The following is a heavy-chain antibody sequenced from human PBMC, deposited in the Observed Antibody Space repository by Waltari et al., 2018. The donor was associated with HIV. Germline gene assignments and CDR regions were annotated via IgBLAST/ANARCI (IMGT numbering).Heavy chain of an antibody. CDR2: ISVYQGNT. CDR1: GYTFTSYG. V-gene: IGHV1-18*01. J-gene: IGHJ4*02. CDR3: ARELYSGSQGAFEY. D-gene: IGHD1-26*01. Sequence: QVHLVQPGAEVKKPGASVKVSCKASGYTFTSYGIIWVRQAPGQGLEWMGWISVYQGNTNYAQKYQGRVTMTTDTSTNTAYMELRSLRSDDTAVYYCARELYSGSQGAFEYWGQGTLVTVSS.